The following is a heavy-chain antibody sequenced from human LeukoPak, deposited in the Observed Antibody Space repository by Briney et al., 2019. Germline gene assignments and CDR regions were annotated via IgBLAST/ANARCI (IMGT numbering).Heavy chain of an antibody. CDR2: INPNSGGT. Sequence: ASVKVSCKASGYTFTGYYMHWVRQAPGQGLEWMGWINPNSGGTNYAQKFQGRVTMTRDTSVSTAYMELSRLRSDDTAVYYCARDRSGYCTNGVCSSHPYYYYYMDVWGKGTTVTVSS. CDR3: ARDRSGYCTNGVCSSHPYYYYYMDV. V-gene: IGHV1-2*02. CDR1: GYTFTGYY. J-gene: IGHJ6*03. D-gene: IGHD2-8*01.